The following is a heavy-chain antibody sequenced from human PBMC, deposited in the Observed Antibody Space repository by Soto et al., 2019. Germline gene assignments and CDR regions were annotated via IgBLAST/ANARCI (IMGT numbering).Heavy chain of an antibody. J-gene: IGHJ4*02. CDR2: IYYSGST. D-gene: IGHD5-18*01. Sequence: QLQLQESGPGLVKPSETLSLTCTVSGGSISSSSYYWGWIRQPPGKGLEWIGSIYYSGSTYYNPSLKSRVTLXGHMSXXQFSLKLSSVTAADTAVYYCARSIQLWSRVSAFDYWGQGTLVTVSS. V-gene: IGHV4-39*01. CDR1: GGSISSSSYY. CDR3: ARSIQLWSRVSAFDY.